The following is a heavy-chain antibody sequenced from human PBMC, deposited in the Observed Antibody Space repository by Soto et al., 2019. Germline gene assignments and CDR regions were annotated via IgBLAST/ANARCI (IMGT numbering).Heavy chain of an antibody. CDR2: IYYSGST. CDR1: GGSISSYY. V-gene: IGHV4-59*01. D-gene: IGHD3-10*01. CDR3: ARAGITMVRGKGAFDI. J-gene: IGHJ3*02. Sequence: SETLSLTCTVSGGSISSYYWSWIRQPPGQGLEWIGYIYYSGSTNYNPSLKSRVTISVDTSKNQFSLKLSSVTAADTAVYYCARAGITMVRGKGAFDIWGQGTMVTVSS.